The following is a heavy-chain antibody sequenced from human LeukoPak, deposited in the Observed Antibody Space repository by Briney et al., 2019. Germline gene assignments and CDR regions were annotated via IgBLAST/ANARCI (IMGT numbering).Heavy chain of an antibody. CDR3: VTPMGATSGYHFDY. V-gene: IGHV1-46*03. CDR1: GYTFTSYY. CDR2: INPSGGST. J-gene: IGHJ4*02. Sequence: ASVKVSCKASGYTFTSYYIHWVRQAPGQGLEWMGIINPSGGSTNYAQKFQGRVSMTRDTSTSTVYMELSNLRSEDTAVYYCVTPMGATSGYHFDYWGQGTLVTVSS. D-gene: IGHD3-22*01.